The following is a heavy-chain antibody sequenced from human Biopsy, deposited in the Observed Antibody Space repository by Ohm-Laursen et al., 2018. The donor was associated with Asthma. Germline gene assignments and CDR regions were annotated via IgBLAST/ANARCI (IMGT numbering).Heavy chain of an antibody. D-gene: IGHD3-22*01. V-gene: IGHV4-31*03. J-gene: IGHJ4*02. CDR3: ARAQDYYDSRGYYRSFDY. CDR1: GGSISSGGYY. CDR2: IYYSGST. Sequence: TLSLTCTVSGGSISSGGYYWSWIRQHPGKGLEWIGYIYYSGSTYYNPSPKSRVSISIDTPKNQFSLKLSSVTAADTAVYYCARAQDYYDSRGYYRSFDYWGQGTLVTVSS.